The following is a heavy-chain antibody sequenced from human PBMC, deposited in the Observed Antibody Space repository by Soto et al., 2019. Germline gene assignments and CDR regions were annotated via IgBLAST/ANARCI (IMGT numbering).Heavy chain of an antibody. CDR1: GGNFNSHA. CDR3: ARDCFSGLGSGYMVDP. D-gene: IGHD3-3*01. CDR2: LVPFFKGT. V-gene: IGHV1-69*01. Sequence: AVKGSCKASGGNFNSHAISWVRQAPGQVLEWMGGLVPFFKGTKYAEKFQGRVTITADESTSTAYLELRSRRSDDTAVYYCARDCFSGLGSGYMVDPWGQGTLVTVSS. J-gene: IGHJ5*02.